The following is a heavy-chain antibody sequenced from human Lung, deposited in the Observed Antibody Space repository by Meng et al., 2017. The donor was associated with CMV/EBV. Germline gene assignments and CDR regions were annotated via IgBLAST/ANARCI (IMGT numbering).Heavy chain of an antibody. CDR3: ARDVVEGSVWLGY. V-gene: IGHV3-74*01. CDR2: INGDGSST. Sequence: GESXKISXAASGFTFSSYWMHWVRQAPGKGLVWVSRINGDGSSTSYADSVKGRFTISRDNGKNTLYLQMNSLRAEDTAVYYCARDVVEGSVWLGYWGQGTLVTVSS. J-gene: IGHJ4*02. D-gene: IGHD2-15*01. CDR1: GFTFSSYW.